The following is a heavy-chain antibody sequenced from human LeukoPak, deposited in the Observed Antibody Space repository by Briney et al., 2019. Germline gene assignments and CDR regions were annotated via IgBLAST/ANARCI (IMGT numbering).Heavy chain of an antibody. CDR2: ISSSSSYI. V-gene: IGHV3-21*01. CDR1: GFTFSTYA. D-gene: IGHD1-26*01. CDR3: ARSSSGSGGYYMDV. Sequence: GGSLRLSCAASGFTFSTYAMIWVRQAPGKGLEWVSSISSSSSYIYYADSVKGRFTISRDNAKNSLYLQMNSLRAEDTAVYYCARSSSGSGGYYMDVWGKGTTVTVSS. J-gene: IGHJ6*03.